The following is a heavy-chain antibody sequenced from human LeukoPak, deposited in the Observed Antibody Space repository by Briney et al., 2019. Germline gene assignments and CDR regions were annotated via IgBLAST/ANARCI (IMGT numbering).Heavy chain of an antibody. Sequence: GGSLRLSCAASGFTFDDYAMHWVRQAPGKGLEWVSGISWNSGSIGYADSVKGRFTISRDNAKNSLYLQMNSLRAEDMALYYCAKDRGRLYSRPTQGFHWGQGTLVTVSS. J-gene: IGHJ4*02. CDR2: ISWNSGSI. D-gene: IGHD6-13*01. CDR3: AKDRGRLYSRPTQGFH. CDR1: GFTFDDYA. V-gene: IGHV3-9*03.